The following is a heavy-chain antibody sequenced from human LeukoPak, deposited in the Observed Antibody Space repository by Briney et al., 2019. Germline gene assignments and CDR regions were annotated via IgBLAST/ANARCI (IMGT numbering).Heavy chain of an antibody. D-gene: IGHD4-17*01. J-gene: IGHJ5*02. CDR3: AATLAYGRFDP. CDR1: GVSISSYD. Sequence: PSETLSLTCTVSGVSISSYDWSWIRQPAGKGLEWIGRIYTSGSTNYSPSLKSRVTMSVDTSKNQFSLKLSSMTAADTAVYYCAATLAYGRFDPWGQGTLVTVSS. CDR2: IYTSGST. V-gene: IGHV4-4*07.